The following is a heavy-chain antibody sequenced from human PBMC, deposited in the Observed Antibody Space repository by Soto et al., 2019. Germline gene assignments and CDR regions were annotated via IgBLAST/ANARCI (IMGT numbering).Heavy chain of an antibody. J-gene: IGHJ4*02. Sequence: GGSLRLSCAASGFAFRSYNMNWVRQAPGKGLEWVASISSGSSNIYYADSVKGRFTISRDNAKNSLFLQVDSLRAEDSAVYYCASATLVSATFGFWGQGTLVTVSS. CDR2: ISSGSSNI. CDR3: ASATLVSATFGF. V-gene: IGHV3-21*01. CDR1: GFAFRSYN. D-gene: IGHD2-15*01.